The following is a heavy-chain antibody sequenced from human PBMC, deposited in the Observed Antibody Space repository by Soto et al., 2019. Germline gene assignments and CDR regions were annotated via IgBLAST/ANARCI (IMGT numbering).Heavy chain of an antibody. CDR3: ARASVGPPGGGSWIMPFDF. CDR1: GDSIRSGNHY. V-gene: IGHV4-61*02. CDR2: IYAGGST. Sequence: PSETLSLTCTVSGDSIRSGNHYWSWIRQPAGKGLEWIGRIYAGGSTNYNPSLKSRVTMSVDTSKNQFSLRLTSVTAADTAVYYCARASVGPPGGGSWIMPFDFWGQGTLVTVSS. J-gene: IGHJ4*02. D-gene: IGHD2-15*01.